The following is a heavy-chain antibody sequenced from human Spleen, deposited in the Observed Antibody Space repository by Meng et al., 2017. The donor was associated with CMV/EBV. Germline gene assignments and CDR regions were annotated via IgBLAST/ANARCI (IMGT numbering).Heavy chain of an antibody. Sequence: ASVKVSCKASGYTFTDYYIHWVRQAPGQGLEWMGWINPNSGGTNYAQKFQGRVTMTRDTSISTAYMELSSLRSDDSGVYYCARVLGTPGFDPWGQGTLVTVSS. J-gene: IGHJ5*02. CDR2: INPNSGGT. D-gene: IGHD1-1*01. V-gene: IGHV1-2*02. CDR1: GYTFTDYY. CDR3: ARVLGTPGFDP.